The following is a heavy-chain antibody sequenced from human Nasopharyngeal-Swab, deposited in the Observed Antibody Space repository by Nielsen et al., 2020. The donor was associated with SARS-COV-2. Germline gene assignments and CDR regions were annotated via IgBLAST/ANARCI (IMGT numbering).Heavy chain of an antibody. CDR1: GGSISSGSYY. Sequence: SETLSLTCTASGGSISSGSYYWSWIRQPAGKGLEWIGRIYTSGSTNYNPSLKSRVTISVDTSKNQFSLKLSSVTAADTAVYYCARDVTMVRGAQYNWFDPWGQGTLVTVSS. V-gene: IGHV4-61*02. J-gene: IGHJ5*02. CDR2: IYTSGST. D-gene: IGHD3-10*01. CDR3: ARDVTMVRGAQYNWFDP.